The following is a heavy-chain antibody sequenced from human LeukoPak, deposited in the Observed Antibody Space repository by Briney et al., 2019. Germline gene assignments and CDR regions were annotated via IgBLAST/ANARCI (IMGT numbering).Heavy chain of an antibody. V-gene: IGHV3-7*01. CDR1: GFTFSSYC. J-gene: IGHJ4*02. CDR2: IKQDGSEK. Sequence: PGGSLRLSCTASGFTFSSYCTSWLRQAPGKGLEWVAHIKQDGSEKYYVDSVKGRFTISRDNAKHSLYLQMNSLRAEDTAVSYCARDPDSAVPIGYWGQGTLVTVSS. CDR3: ARDPDSAVPIGY.